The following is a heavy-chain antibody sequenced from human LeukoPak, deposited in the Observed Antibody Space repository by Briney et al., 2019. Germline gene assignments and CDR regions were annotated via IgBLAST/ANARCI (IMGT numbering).Heavy chain of an antibody. J-gene: IGHJ1*01. D-gene: IGHD1-7*01. CDR2: ISAYNGYT. Sequence: GASVKVSCKASGYTFTNYGVSWVRQAPGQGLEWMGWISAYNGYTNYAQKFQFRVTMTTDTSTSTAYMELRSLTSDDTAVYYCARDKAGTTEVTQYFQHWGQGTLVTVSS. CDR3: ARDKAGTTEVTQYFQH. CDR1: GYTFTNYG. V-gene: IGHV1-18*01.